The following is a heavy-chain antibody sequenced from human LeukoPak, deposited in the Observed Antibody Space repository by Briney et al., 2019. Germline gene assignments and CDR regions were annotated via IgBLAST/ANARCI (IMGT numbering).Heavy chain of an antibody. V-gene: IGHV1-69*13. J-gene: IGHJ6*02. D-gene: IGHD3-22*01. CDR3: ARAPYYYDSSGYYNYYYYGMDV. CDR1: GGTFSSYA. CDR2: IIPIFGTA. Sequence: ASVKVSCKASGGTFSSYAISWVRQAPGQGLEWMGGIIPIFGTANYAQKFQGRVTITADESTSTAYMELSSLRSEDTAVYYCARAPYYYDSSGYYNYYYYGMDVWGQGTTVTVSS.